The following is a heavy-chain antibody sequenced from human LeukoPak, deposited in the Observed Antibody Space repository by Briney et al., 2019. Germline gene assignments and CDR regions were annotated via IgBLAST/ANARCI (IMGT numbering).Heavy chain of an antibody. CDR3: ARTTYYYDSSGSQNWFDP. J-gene: IGHJ5*02. D-gene: IGHD3-22*01. CDR1: GFSLSTSGMC. V-gene: IGHV2-70*11. CDR2: IDWDDDK. Sequence: SGPALVKPTQTLTLTCTFSGFSLSTSGMCVSWIRQPPGKALEWLARIDWDDDKYYSTSLKTRLTISKDTSKNQVVLTMTNMDPVDTATYYCARTTYYYDSSGSQNWFDPWGQGTLVTVSS.